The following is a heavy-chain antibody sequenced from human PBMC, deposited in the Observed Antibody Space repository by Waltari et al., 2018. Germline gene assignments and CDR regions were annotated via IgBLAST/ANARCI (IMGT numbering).Heavy chain of an antibody. V-gene: IGHV3-49*04. CDR3: TRADGMTDLDY. Sequence: EVQLAESGGGLVQPGRSLRLSCTASGFNFGDYAMTWVRQVPGKGLEWVGFIRSKTDGGAPEYAASVKGRFTISRDDSKSVAYLQMNSLRTEDTALYYCTRADGMTDLDYWGQGALVTVSS. CDR1: GFNFGDYA. CDR2: IRSKTDGGAP. J-gene: IGHJ4*02.